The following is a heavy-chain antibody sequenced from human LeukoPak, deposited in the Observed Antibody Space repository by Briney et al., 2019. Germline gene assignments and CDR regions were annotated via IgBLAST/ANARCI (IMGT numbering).Heavy chain of an antibody. CDR3: ARDLYSYGPWYNWNWWPVYYYYYMDV. D-gene: IGHD1-7*01. CDR1: GGTFSSYA. J-gene: IGHJ6*03. Sequence: SVKVSCKASGGTFSSYAISWVRQAPGQGLEWMGGIIPIFGTANYAQKFQGRVTITADKSTSTAYMELSSLRSEDTAVYYCARDLYSYGPWYNWNWWPVYYYYYMDVWGKGTTVTVSS. CDR2: IIPIFGTA. V-gene: IGHV1-69*06.